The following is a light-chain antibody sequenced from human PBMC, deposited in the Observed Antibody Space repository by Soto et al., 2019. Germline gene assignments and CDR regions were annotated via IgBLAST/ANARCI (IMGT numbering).Light chain of an antibody. CDR2: GDN. J-gene: IGLJ1*01. CDR1: SSNIGTNY. CDR3: ASWDGSLDGRFV. Sequence: QAVVTQTPSASGTPGQRVSISCSGTSSNIGTNYVHWYQQLPGTAPKLLIYGDNQRPAGVPDRFSGSQSGTSASLAISGLRSEDEADYFCASWDGSLDGRFVFGAGTKITVL. V-gene: IGLV1-47*02.